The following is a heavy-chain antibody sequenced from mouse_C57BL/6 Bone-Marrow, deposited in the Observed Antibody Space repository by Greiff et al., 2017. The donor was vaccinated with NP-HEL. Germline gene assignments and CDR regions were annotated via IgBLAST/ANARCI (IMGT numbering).Heavy chain of an antibody. CDR2: IYPGGGYT. Sequence: QVQLKESGAELVRPGTSVKMSCKASGYTFTNYWIGWAKQRPGHGLEWIGDIYPGGGYTNYNEKFKGKATLTADKSSSTAYMQFSSLTSEDSAIYYCARDYGLWYFDVWGTGTTVTVSS. J-gene: IGHJ1*03. D-gene: IGHD1-1*01. CDR1: GYTFTNYW. V-gene: IGHV1-63*01. CDR3: ARDYGLWYFDV.